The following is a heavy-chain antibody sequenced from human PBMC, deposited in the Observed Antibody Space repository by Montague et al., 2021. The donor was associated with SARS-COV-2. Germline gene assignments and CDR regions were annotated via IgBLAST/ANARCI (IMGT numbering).Heavy chain of an antibody. CDR2: TYFRSQWYS. CDR3: ARVAPYTDDYYFDY. Sequence: CAISGDSVSSNSAAWNWIRQSPSRGLEWLGRTYFRSQWYSDYAVSVKSRITINPDTSKNQFSLQLNSVTPEDTAVYYCARVAPYTDDYYFDYWGQGTLVTVSS. J-gene: IGHJ4*02. V-gene: IGHV6-1*01. CDR1: GDSVSSNSAA. D-gene: IGHD3-16*01.